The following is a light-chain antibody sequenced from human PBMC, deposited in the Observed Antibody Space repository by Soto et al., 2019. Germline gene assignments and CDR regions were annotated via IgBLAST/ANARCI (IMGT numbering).Light chain of an antibody. CDR1: QRISSN. CDR3: QHYNNWPPWA. Sequence: EVVMTQSPATLSVSPGERATLSCRVSQRISSNLAWYQQRPGQAPRLLIYGASTRAPGIPARFSGSGSETEFTLTISSLQSEDFAVYYCQHYNNWPPWAFGQGTKV. V-gene: IGKV3-15*01. J-gene: IGKJ1*01. CDR2: GAS.